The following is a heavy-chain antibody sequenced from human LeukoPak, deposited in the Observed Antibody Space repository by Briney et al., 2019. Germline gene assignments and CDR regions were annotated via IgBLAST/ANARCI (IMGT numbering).Heavy chain of an antibody. CDR3: ARGAGLRLSYYFDY. J-gene: IGHJ4*02. CDR1: GYTFTSYD. Sequence: GASVKVSCKASGYTFTSYDINWVRQATGQGLEWMGWMNPNSGNTGYAQKFQGRVTMTRNTSISTAYMELSSLRSEDTAVYYCARGAGLRLSYYFDYWAREPWSPSPQ. V-gene: IGHV1-8*01. CDR2: MNPNSGNT. D-gene: IGHD4/OR15-4a*01.